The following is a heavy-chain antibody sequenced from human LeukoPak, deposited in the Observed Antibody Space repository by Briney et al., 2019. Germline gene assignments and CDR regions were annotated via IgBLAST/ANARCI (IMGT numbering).Heavy chain of an antibody. CDR3: ARVGGYACMDY. V-gene: IGHV1-46*01. D-gene: IGHD5-12*01. Sequence: GASVNVSCKASGYTFTSYYMHWVRQAPGQGLEWMGIINPSGGSTSYAQKFQGRVTMTRDMSTSTVYMELSSLRSEDTAVYYCARVGGYACMDYWGQGTLVTVSS. CDR2: INPSGGST. J-gene: IGHJ4*02. CDR1: GYTFTSYY.